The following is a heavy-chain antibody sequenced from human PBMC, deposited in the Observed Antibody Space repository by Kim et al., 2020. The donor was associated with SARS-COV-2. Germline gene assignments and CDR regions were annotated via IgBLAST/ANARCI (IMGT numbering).Heavy chain of an antibody. Sequence: GGSLRLSCAASGFTFSSYGMHWVRQAPGKGLEWVAVISYDGSNKYYADSVKGRFTISRDNSKNTLYLQMNSLRAEDTAVYYCAAAWSYLDYWGQGTLVTVSS. D-gene: IGHD6-25*01. V-gene: IGHV3-30*03. J-gene: IGHJ4*02. CDR1: GFTFSSYG. CDR2: ISYDGSNK. CDR3: AAAWSYLDY.